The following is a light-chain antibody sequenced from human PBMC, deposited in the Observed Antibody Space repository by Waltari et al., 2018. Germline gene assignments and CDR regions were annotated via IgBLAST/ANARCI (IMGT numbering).Light chain of an antibody. CDR3: SSYTSSNTWV. CDR2: DVT. CDR1: SSDIGGYNY. J-gene: IGLJ3*02. V-gene: IGLV2-14*01. Sequence: QSALTQPASVSGSPGQSITISCIGTSSDIGGYNYVSWYQQHPGKAPKVMIYDVTKRPSGVSNRFSGSTSGSTASLTISGLQAEDEADYYCSSYTSSNTWVFGGGTKLTVL.